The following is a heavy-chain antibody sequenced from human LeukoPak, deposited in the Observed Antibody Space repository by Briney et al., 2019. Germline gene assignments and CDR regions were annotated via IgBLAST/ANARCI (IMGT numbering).Heavy chain of an antibody. J-gene: IGHJ4*02. D-gene: IGHD6-6*01. V-gene: IGHV4-39*01. CDR2: IYYSGNT. Sequence: SETLSLTCTISGGSISSSSYYWGWIRQPPGKGLEWIGSIYYSGNTYYNPSLKSRVTISVDTSKNQFSLKLSSVTAADTAVYYCARQSIASHLDYWGQGTLVTVSS. CDR1: GGSISSSSYY. CDR3: ARQSIASHLDY.